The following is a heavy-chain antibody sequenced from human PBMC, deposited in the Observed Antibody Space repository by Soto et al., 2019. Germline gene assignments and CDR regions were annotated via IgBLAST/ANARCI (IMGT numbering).Heavy chain of an antibody. D-gene: IGHD3-10*01. Sequence: ASVKVSCKASGYTFTSYGISWVRQAPGQGLEWMGWISAYNGNTNYAQKLQGRVTMTTDTSTSTAYMELRSLRSDDTAVYYCARVTFGELLLRGWFDPWGQGTLVTVSS. CDR1: GYTFTSYG. CDR3: ARVTFGELLLRGWFDP. V-gene: IGHV1-18*04. J-gene: IGHJ5*02. CDR2: ISAYNGNT.